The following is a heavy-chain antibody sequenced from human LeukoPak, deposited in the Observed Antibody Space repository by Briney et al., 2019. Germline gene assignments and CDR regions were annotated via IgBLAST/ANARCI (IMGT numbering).Heavy chain of an antibody. CDR2: ISYDGSNK. Sequence: GRSLRLSCAASGFTFSSYGMHWVRQAPGKGLEWVAVISYDGSNKYYADSVKGRFTISRDNSKNTLYLQMNSLRAEDTAVYYCARCGGQVGSYLSGYYYYYYGMDVWGQGTTVTVSS. J-gene: IGHJ6*02. CDR3: ARCGGQVGSYLSGYYYYYYGMDV. D-gene: IGHD1-26*01. V-gene: IGHV3-30*03. CDR1: GFTFSSYG.